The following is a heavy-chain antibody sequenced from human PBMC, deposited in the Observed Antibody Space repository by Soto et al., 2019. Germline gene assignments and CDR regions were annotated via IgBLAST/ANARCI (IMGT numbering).Heavy chain of an antibody. D-gene: IGHD3-3*01. CDR1: GGSISSGGYY. CDR2: SYYSGST. J-gene: IGHJ3*02. Sequence: QVQLQESGPGLVKPSQTLSLTCTVSGGSISSGGYYWSWIRQHPGKGLEWIGYSYYSGSTYYNPSLKSRVTISVDTSKNQFSLKLSSVTAADTAVYYCARATRDYDFWSGTPYAFDIWGQGTMVTVSS. V-gene: IGHV4-31*03. CDR3: ARATRDYDFWSGTPYAFDI.